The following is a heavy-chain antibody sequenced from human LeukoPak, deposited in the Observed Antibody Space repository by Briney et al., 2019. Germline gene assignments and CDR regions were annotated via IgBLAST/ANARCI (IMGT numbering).Heavy chain of an antibody. J-gene: IGHJ3*02. Sequence: GASVKVSCKASGYTFTSYDINWVRQATGQGLEWMGWMNPNSGNTGYAQKFQGRVTMTEDTSTDTAYMELSSLRSEDTAVYYCATVSLGATEAFDIWGQGTMVTVSS. CDR2: MNPNSGNT. V-gene: IGHV1-8*02. D-gene: IGHD1-26*01. CDR1: GYTFTSYD. CDR3: ATVSLGATEAFDI.